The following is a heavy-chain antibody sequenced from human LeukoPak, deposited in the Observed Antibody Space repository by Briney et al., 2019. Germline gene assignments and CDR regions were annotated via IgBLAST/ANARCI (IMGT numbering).Heavy chain of an antibody. CDR1: GFTFSSYA. D-gene: IGHD2-15*01. J-gene: IGHJ4*02. CDR2: ISGSGGST. CDR3: AKEVRGYCSGGSCYGDY. V-gene: IGHV3-23*01. Sequence: GSLRLSCAASGFTFSSYAMSWVRQAPGKGLEWVSAISGSGGSTYYADSVKGRFTISRDNSKNTLYLQMNSLRAEDTAVYYCAKEVRGYCSGGSCYGDYWGQGTLVTVSS.